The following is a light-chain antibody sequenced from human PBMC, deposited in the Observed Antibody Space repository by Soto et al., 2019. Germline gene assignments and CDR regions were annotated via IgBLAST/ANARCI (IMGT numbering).Light chain of an antibody. Sequence: QSALTQPPSASGSPGQSVTISCTGTSSDVGGYNYVSWYQQHPGKAPKLMIYEVSKRHSGVPDRFSGSKSGNTASLTVSGLQAEDEADYYCSSYAGSVLGGGTKLTVL. V-gene: IGLV2-8*01. J-gene: IGLJ2*01. CDR2: EVS. CDR1: SSDVGGYNY. CDR3: SSYAGSV.